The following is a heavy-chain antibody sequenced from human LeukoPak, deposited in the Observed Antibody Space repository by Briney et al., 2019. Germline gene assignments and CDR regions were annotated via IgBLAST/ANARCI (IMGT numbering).Heavy chain of an antibody. V-gene: IGHV4-30-4*01. CDR1: GASIRSGDYY. J-gene: IGHJ3*02. CDR3: ARDCSGGSCYGAFDI. D-gene: IGHD2-15*01. Sequence: SETLSLTCTVSGASIRSGDYYWSWIRQPPGKGLEWIGYIYDSGSTYYNPSLKSRITISVDTSENRFSLKLSSVAATDTAVYYCARDCSGGSCYGAFDIWGRGTMVTVSS. CDR2: IYDSGST.